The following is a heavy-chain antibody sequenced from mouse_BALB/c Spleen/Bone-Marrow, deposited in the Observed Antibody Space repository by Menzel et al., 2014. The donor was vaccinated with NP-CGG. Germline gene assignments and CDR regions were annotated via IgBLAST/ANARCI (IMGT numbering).Heavy chain of an antibody. Sequence: QVQLQQPGAELVKPGASVKLSCKASGYTFTSYYMYWVKQRPGQGLEWIGGINPSNGGTNFNERFKSKATLTVDKSSSTAYMQLSSLTSEDSAVYYCTRSEPFAYWGQGTLVTVSA. V-gene: IGHV1S81*02. J-gene: IGHJ3*01. CDR3: TRSEPFAY. CDR2: INPSNGGT. CDR1: GYTFTSYY.